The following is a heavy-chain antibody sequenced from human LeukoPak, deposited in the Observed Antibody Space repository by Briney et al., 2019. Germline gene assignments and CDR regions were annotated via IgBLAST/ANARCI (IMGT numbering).Heavy chain of an antibody. Sequence: ASVKVSCKASGGSFSSYVITWVRQAPGQGLEWMGRIIPILGIANYAQKFQGRVTITADKSTSTAYMELSSLRSEDTAVYYCARDGVVVPAATYFDYWGQGTLVTVSS. CDR2: IIPILGIA. V-gene: IGHV1-69*04. CDR3: ARDGVVVPAATYFDY. J-gene: IGHJ4*02. D-gene: IGHD2-2*01. CDR1: GGSFSSYV.